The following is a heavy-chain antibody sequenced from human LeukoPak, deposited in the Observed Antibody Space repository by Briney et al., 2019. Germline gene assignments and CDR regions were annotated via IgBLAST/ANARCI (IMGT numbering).Heavy chain of an antibody. D-gene: IGHD6-13*01. CDR1: GFTFSSYA. CDR2: ISYDGSNK. J-gene: IGHJ5*02. Sequence: GGSLRLSCAASGFTFSSYAVHWVRQAPGKGLEWVAVISYDGSNKYYADSVKGRFTISRGNSKNTLYLQMNSLRAEDTAVYYCARVKEQQLEYNWFDPWGQGTLVTVSS. CDR3: ARVKEQQLEYNWFDP. V-gene: IGHV3-30*01.